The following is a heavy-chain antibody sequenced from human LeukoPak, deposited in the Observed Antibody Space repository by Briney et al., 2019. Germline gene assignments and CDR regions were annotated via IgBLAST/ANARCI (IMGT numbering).Heavy chain of an antibody. CDR3: AKSSVAGTYYYYGMGV. Sequence: GGSLRLSCAASGFTFSSYAMSWVRQAPGKGLEWVSAISGSGGSTYYADSVKGRFTISRDNSKNTLYLQMNSLRAEDTAVYYCAKSSVAGTYYYYGMGVWGQGTTVTVSS. V-gene: IGHV3-23*01. CDR2: ISGSGGST. D-gene: IGHD6-19*01. CDR1: GFTFSSYA. J-gene: IGHJ6*02.